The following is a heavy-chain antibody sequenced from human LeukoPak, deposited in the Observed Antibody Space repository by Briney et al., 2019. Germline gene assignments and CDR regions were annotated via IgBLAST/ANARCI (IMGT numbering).Heavy chain of an antibody. Sequence: GRSLRLSCAASGFTFSSYAMHWVRQAPGKGLEWVAVISYDGSNKYYADSVKGRFTISRDNSKNTLYPQMNSLRAEDTAVYYCARDIIEDFWSGYYTRSGMDVWGQGTTVTVSS. J-gene: IGHJ6*02. D-gene: IGHD3-3*01. V-gene: IGHV3-30-3*01. CDR1: GFTFSSYA. CDR3: ARDIIEDFWSGYYTRSGMDV. CDR2: ISYDGSNK.